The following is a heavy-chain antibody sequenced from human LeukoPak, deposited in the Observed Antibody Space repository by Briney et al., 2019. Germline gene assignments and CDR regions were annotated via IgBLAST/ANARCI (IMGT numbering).Heavy chain of an antibody. J-gene: IGHJ6*03. CDR3: AKHISYCSSTSCRHYYYYMDV. CDR1: GFTFSSYA. V-gene: IGHV3-23*01. D-gene: IGHD2-2*01. CDR2: ISGSGGST. Sequence: GGSLRLSCAASGFTFSSYATSWVRQAPGKGLEWVSAISGSGGSTYYADSVKGRFTISRDNSKNTLYLQMNSLRAEDTAVYYCAKHISYCSSTSCRHYYYYMDVWGKGTTVTVSS.